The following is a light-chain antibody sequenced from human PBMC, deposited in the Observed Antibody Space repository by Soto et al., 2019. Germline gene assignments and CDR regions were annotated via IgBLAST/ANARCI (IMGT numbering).Light chain of an antibody. V-gene: IGKV3-20*01. J-gene: IGKJ1*01. CDR3: QQYDSSPVT. CDR2: GAS. CDR1: QSVRSNF. Sequence: EIVLTQSPGTLSLSPGERATLSCRASQSVRSNFLAWYQQKPGQAPRLLIYGASSRATGIPDRFSGSGSGTDFTLTISRLEPEDFAVYYCQQYDSSPVTFGQGTKVEIK.